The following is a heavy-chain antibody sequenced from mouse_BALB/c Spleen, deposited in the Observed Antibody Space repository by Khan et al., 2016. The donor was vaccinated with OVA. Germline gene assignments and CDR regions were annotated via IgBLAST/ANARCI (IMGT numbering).Heavy chain of an antibody. CDR1: GYAFADYL. CDR3: ARSGGYGDAVDY. V-gene: IGHV1-54*01. Sequence: QVQLKQSGTELLSPGTSVKVSCKASGYAFADYLIDWVKQRPGQGLEWIGVINPGSGYTNYNEKFKDKATLTAAKSSSTAYMQLSSLTSDDSAVYFCARSGGYGDAVDYWGQGTSVTVSS. J-gene: IGHJ4*01. CDR2: INPGSGYT. D-gene: IGHD2-2*01.